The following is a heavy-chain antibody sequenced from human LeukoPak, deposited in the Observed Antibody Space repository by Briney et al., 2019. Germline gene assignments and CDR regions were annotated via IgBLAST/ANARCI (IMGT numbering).Heavy chain of an antibody. Sequence: ASVKVSCKASGYTFTGYYLHWVRQAPGQGLEWMGWINPNSGGTNYAQKFQGRVTMTRDTSISTAYMELSRLRSDDTAVYYCARLGIGVVVVAATANDYWGQGTLVTVSS. V-gene: IGHV1-2*02. CDR3: ARLGIGVVVVAATANDY. CDR1: GYTFTGYY. CDR2: INPNSGGT. D-gene: IGHD2-15*01. J-gene: IGHJ4*02.